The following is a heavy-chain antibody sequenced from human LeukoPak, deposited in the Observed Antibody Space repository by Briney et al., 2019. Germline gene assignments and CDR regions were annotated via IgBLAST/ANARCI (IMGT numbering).Heavy chain of an antibody. Sequence: SETLSLTCAVYGGSFSGYYWSWIRQPPGKGLERIGEINHSGSTNYNPSLKSRVTISVDTSKNQFSLKLSSVTAADTAVYYCARGPLYYGSGSPFDYWGQGTLVTASS. CDR1: GGSFSGYY. J-gene: IGHJ4*02. CDR2: INHSGST. D-gene: IGHD3-10*01. CDR3: ARGPLYYGSGSPFDY. V-gene: IGHV4-34*01.